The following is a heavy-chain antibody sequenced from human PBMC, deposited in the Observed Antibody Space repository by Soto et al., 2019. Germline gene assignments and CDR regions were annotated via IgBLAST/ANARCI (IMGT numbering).Heavy chain of an antibody. CDR2: IYHSGST. D-gene: IGHD5-18*01. CDR3: ARVHSYGWLDI. Sequence: SETLSLTCAVSGGSISSGDYSWSWIRQPPGKGLEWIGYIYHSGSTYYIPSLKGRVTISVDRSKNQFSLKLSSVTAADTALYCGARVHSYGWLDIWGPGTLVTVSS. V-gene: IGHV4-30-2*01. J-gene: IGHJ4*02. CDR1: GGSISSGDYS.